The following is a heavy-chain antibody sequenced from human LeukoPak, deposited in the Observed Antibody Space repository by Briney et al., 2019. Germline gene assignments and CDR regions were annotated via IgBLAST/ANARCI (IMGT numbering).Heavy chain of an antibody. CDR1: GFTFSSYW. D-gene: IGHD6-6*01. CDR3: ARDPPLSYSSSSGTFDY. CDR2: IKQDGSEK. Sequence: GGSLRLSCAASGFTFSSYWMSWVRQAPGKGLEWVANIKQDGSEKYYVDSVKRRFTISRDNAKNSLYLQMNSLRAEDTAVYYCARDPPLSYSSSSGTFDYWGQGTLVTVSS. V-gene: IGHV3-7*01. J-gene: IGHJ4*02.